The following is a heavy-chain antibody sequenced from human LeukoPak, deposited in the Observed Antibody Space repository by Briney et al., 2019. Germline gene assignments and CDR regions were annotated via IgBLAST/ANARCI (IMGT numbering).Heavy chain of an antibody. J-gene: IGHJ3*02. V-gene: IGHV3-23*01. D-gene: IGHD2-21*02. CDR1: GFPFSAFA. Sequence: PGGSLTLSCVASGFPFSAFAISLVRQAPGKGLEWVSAVSGSGGRKFYADSVRGRFTISRDNSKKTLYLQLNSLKVEDTAVYYCAKGGAAMTDAPHGDVVTTTLDGFDIWGQGTMVTVSS. CDR3: AKGGAAMTDAPHGDVVTTTLDGFDI. CDR2: VSGSGGRK.